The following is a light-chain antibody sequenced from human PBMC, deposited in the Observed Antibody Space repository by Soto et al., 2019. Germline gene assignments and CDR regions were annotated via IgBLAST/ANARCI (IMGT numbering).Light chain of an antibody. Sequence: ETVMTQSPATLSVSPGDRVTLSCRASQSIGTNLVWLQQSPGQPPRLLISGASDRGAGVPDRFSGSGSGTDFSLTLSGLEPEDFAVYYCQQYAGWPRTFGQGTKLEIK. V-gene: IGKV3-15*01. CDR3: QQYAGWPRT. CDR2: GAS. J-gene: IGKJ2*01. CDR1: QSIGTN.